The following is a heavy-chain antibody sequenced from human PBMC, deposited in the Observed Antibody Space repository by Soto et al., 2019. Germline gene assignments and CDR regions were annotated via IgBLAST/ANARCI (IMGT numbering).Heavy chain of an antibody. J-gene: IGHJ6*02. Sequence: GGSLRLSCAASGFTFSSYHMAWVREATGTGLEWVSYISSASSAIYYADSVQGRFTISRDNAKNSLFLQMNSLRAENTAGYYWARDLMGFAMDVWGQGATVTVSS. CDR1: GFTFSSYH. CDR2: ISSASSAI. V-gene: IGHV3-48*03. D-gene: IGHD2-8*01. CDR3: ARDLMGFAMDV.